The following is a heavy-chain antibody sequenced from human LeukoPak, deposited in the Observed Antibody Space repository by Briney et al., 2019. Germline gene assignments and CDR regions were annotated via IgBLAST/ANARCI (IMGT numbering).Heavy chain of an antibody. CDR3: TTDSYYDSSGYYLSY. J-gene: IGHJ4*02. D-gene: IGHD3-22*01. CDR1: GFTFSSAW. CDR2: IKSKTDGGTT. Sequence: GGSLRLSCAASGFTFSSAWMSWVRQAPGKGLEWVGRIKSKTDGGTTDYAAPVKGRFTISRDDSKNTLYLQMNSLKTEDTAVYYCTTDSYYDSSGYYLSYWGQGTLVTVSS. V-gene: IGHV3-15*01.